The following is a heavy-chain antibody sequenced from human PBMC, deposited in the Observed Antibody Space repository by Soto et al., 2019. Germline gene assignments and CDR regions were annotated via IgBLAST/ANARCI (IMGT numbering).Heavy chain of an antibody. CDR3: ARGGYCSSTSCYGNAFDI. Sequence: GGSLILSCAASGFTFSSYSMNWVRQAPGKGLEWVSSISSSSSYIYYADSVKGRFTISRDNAKNSRYLQMNSLRAEDTAVYYCARGGYCSSTSCYGNAFDIWGQGTMVTVSS. J-gene: IGHJ3*02. CDR2: ISSSSSYI. V-gene: IGHV3-21*01. CDR1: GFTFSSYS. D-gene: IGHD2-2*01.